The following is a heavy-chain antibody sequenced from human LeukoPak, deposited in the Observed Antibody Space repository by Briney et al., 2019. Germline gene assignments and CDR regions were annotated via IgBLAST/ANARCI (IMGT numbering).Heavy chain of an antibody. CDR3: ARDIGPNYDILTGYSMGAFDI. J-gene: IGHJ3*02. D-gene: IGHD3-9*01. CDR2: IYYSGST. V-gene: IGHV4-59*01. Sequence: SETLSLTCTVSGGSISSYYWSWIRQPPGKGLEWIGYIYYSGSTNYNPSLKSRVTISVDTSKNQFSLKLSSVTAADTAVYYCARDIGPNYDILTGYSMGAFDIWGQGTMVTVSS. CDR1: GGSISSYY.